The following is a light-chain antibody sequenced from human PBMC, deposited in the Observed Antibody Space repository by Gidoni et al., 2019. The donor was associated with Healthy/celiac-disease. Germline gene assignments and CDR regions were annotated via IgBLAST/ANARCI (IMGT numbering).Light chain of an antibody. CDR3: MQGTHWLYT. CDR2: KVS. CDR1: QSLVYSDEITY. Sequence: EGVMTQSPLSLPGTLGQPASISCRSSQSLVYSDEITYLNWFQQRPGQSPRRLIYKVSNRDSGVPDRFSGSGSVTDFTLKISRVEAEDVGVYYCMQGTHWLYTFGQGTKLEIK. J-gene: IGKJ2*01. V-gene: IGKV2-30*01.